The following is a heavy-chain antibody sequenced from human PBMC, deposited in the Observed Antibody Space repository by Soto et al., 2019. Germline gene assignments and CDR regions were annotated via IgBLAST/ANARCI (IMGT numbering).Heavy chain of an antibody. J-gene: IGHJ6*02. CDR1: GYTFTSYA. CDR2: INAGNGNT. Sequence: ASVKVSCKASGYTFTSYAIHWVLQAPGQRLEWMGWINAGNGNTKYSQKFQGRVTITRDTSASTAYMELSSLRSEDTAVYYCARGRSSSGYYYGMDVWGQGTTVTVSS. CDR3: ARGRSSSGYYYGMDV. D-gene: IGHD6-6*01. V-gene: IGHV1-3*01.